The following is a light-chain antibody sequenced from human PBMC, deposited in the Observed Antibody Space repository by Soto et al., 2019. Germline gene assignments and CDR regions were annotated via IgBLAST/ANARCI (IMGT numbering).Light chain of an antibody. V-gene: IGKV3-15*01. J-gene: IGKJ2*01. CDR3: QQYNKWPPYP. Sequence: EIVMTQSPATLSVSPGERATLSCRASQSVSSNLAWYQQKPGQAPRLLIYGASTRATGIPARFSGSGSGTAFTLTISSLQSEDFAVYYCQQYNKWPPYPFGQGTXL. CDR2: GAS. CDR1: QSVSSN.